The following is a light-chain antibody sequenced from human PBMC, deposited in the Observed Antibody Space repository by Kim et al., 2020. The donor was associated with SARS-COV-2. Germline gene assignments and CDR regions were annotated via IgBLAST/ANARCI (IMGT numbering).Light chain of an antibody. Sequence: GHTSTVSCTDTSSDVGYYSSVSWYQQHPGKAPKLIIYDVRERASGVSNRFAGSQTGNTASLTISGLRAEDEADYYCSSHTTSSTYVFGLGTQLTVL. V-gene: IGLV2-14*04. CDR2: DVR. CDR3: SSHTTSSTYV. CDR1: SSDVGYYSS. J-gene: IGLJ1*01.